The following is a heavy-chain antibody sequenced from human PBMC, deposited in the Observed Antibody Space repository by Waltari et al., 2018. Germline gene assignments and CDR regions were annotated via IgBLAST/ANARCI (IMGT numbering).Heavy chain of an antibody. D-gene: IGHD4-17*01. CDR3: ARSADGDYVGGFDY. CDR2: IYPGDSDT. CDR1: GCSFTSHC. J-gene: IGHJ4*02. Sequence: EVHLVQSGAEVKKPGESLKSSCKGSGCSFTSHCISWVRQMPGKGLEWMGIIYPGDSDTRYSPSFQGQVTISADKSISTAYLQWSSLKASDTAMYYCARSADGDYVGGFDYWGQGTLVTVSS. V-gene: IGHV5-51*01.